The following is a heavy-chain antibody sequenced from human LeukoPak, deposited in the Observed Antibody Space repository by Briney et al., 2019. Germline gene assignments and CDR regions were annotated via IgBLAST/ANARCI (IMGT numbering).Heavy chain of an antibody. J-gene: IGHJ1*01. CDR3: SDSNFQH. D-gene: IGHD3/OR15-3a*01. Sequence: GGSLRLSCTASGFTFTSYHINWVRQAPGKGLEWVANIKQGGGEKSFVDSVKGRFTISRDIAKNSLYLQMNSLRPDDTAVYYCSDSNFQHWGRGTLVTVSS. V-gene: IGHV3-7*01. CDR2: IKQGGGEK. CDR1: GFTFTSYH.